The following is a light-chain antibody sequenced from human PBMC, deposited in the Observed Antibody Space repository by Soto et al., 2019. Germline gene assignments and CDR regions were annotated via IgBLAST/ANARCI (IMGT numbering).Light chain of an antibody. Sequence: DIQMTQSPSTLSASVEERVTITCRASQSVSNWLAWYQQKPGKAPKLLIYDVSSLESGVPSRFSGSGSGTEFILTISSLQPDDFATYYCQQYDSYSWTFDQGTKVEMK. CDR3: QQYDSYSWT. V-gene: IGKV1-5*01. CDR2: DVS. J-gene: IGKJ1*01. CDR1: QSVSNW.